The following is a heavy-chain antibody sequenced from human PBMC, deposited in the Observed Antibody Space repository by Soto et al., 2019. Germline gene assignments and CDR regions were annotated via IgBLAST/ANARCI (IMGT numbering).Heavy chain of an antibody. CDR3: ARHPYGDLNWFDP. CDR1: GGSISSSSYY. CDR2: IYYSGST. D-gene: IGHD4-17*01. Sequence: SETLSLTCTVSGGSISSSSYYWGWIRQPPGKGLEWIGSIYYSGSTYYNQSLKSRVTISVDTSKNQFSLKLSSVTAADTAVYYCARHPYGDLNWFDPWGQGTLVTVSS. V-gene: IGHV4-39*01. J-gene: IGHJ5*02.